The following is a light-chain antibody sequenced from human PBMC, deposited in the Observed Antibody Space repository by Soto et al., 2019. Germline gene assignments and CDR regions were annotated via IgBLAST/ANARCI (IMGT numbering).Light chain of an antibody. V-gene: IGKV1-5*03. CDR3: QQYIGYSRT. J-gene: IGKJ1*01. Sequence: DIQMTQSPSTLSASVGDRVTITCLASESISNRLAWYQQKPGKAPKLLIYKASTLKSGFPSRFSGSGSGTEFTLTISNMQPDDFATYYCQQYIGYSRTFGQGTKVDIK. CDR2: KAS. CDR1: ESISNR.